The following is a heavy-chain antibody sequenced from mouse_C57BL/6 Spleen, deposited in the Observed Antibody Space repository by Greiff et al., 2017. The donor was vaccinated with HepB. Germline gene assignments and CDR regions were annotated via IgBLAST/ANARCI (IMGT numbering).Heavy chain of an antibody. Sequence: VQLQQSGPELVKPGASVKISCKASGYAFSSSWMNWVKQRPGKGLEWIGRIYPGDGDTNYNGTFKGKATLTADKSSSTAYMQLSSLTSEDSAVYFCARGLIYDGYPYAMDYWGQGTSVTVAS. CDR1: GYAFSSSW. CDR2: IYPGDGDT. D-gene: IGHD2-3*01. V-gene: IGHV1-82*01. J-gene: IGHJ4*01. CDR3: ARGLIYDGYPYAMDY.